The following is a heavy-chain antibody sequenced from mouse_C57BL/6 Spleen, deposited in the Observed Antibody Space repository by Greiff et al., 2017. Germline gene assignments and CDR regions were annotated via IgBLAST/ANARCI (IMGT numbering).Heavy chain of an antibody. CDR2: IYPRSGNT. J-gene: IGHJ4*01. V-gene: IGHV1-81*01. Sequence: VQLQQSGAELARPGASVKLSCKASGYTFTSYGISWVKQRTGQGLEWIGEIYPRSGNTYYNEKFKGKATLTADKSSSTAYMELRSLTSENSAVYFCARPYYHYGSSYDAMDYWGQGTSVTVSS. CDR1: GYTFTSYG. D-gene: IGHD1-1*01. CDR3: ARPYYHYGSSYDAMDY.